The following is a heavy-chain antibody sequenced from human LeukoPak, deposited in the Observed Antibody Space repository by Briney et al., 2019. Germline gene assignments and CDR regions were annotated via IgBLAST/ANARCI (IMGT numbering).Heavy chain of an antibody. Sequence: ASVKVSCKASGYTFTNYGITWVRQAPGQGLEWMGWISADYGNTNYAQEFQGRVTMTRDTSTSTVYMEMRSLRSDDTAVYYCARFWSGAGFFDYWGQGTLVTVSS. D-gene: IGHD3-3*01. CDR3: ARFWSGAGFFDY. CDR2: ISADYGNT. V-gene: IGHV1-18*01. J-gene: IGHJ4*02. CDR1: GYTFTNYG.